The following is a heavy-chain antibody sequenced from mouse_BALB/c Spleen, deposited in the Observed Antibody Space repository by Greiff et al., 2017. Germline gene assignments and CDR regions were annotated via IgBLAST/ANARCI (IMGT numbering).Heavy chain of an antibody. D-gene: IGHD2-10*02. CDR3: ARSYGNYYFDY. V-gene: IGHV1-9*01. CDR2: ILPGSGST. Sequence: QVQLQQSGAELMKPGASVKISCKATGYTFSSYWIEWVKQRPGHGLEWIGEILPGSGSTNYNEKFKGKATFTADTSSNTAYMQLSSLISEDSAVYYCARSYGNYYFDYWGQGTTLTVSS. J-gene: IGHJ2*01. CDR1: GYTFSSYW.